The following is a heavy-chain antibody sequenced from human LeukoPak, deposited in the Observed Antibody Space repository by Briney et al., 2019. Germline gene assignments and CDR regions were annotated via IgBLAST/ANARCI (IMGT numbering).Heavy chain of an antibody. V-gene: IGHV3-9*01. CDR2: ISWNSGSI. CDR1: GFTFDDYA. Sequence: GRSLRLSCAASGFTFDDYAMHWVRQAPGKGLEWVSGISWNSGSIGYADSVKGRFTISRDNAKNSLYLQMNSLRAEDTALYYCANGEMATITAAFDIWGQGTMVTASS. CDR3: ANGEMATITAAFDI. D-gene: IGHD5-24*01. J-gene: IGHJ3*02.